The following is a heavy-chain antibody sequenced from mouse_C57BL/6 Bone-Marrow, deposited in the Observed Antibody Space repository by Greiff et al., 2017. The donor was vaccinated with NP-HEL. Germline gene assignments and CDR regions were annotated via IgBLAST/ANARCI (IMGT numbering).Heavy chain of an antibody. V-gene: IGHV2-9-1*01. J-gene: IGHJ1*03. CDR1: GFSLTSYA. D-gene: IGHD2-14*01. CDR3: ARNPYGYGYFDV. CDR2: IRTGGGT. Sequence: QVQLQQSGPGLVAPSQSLSITCTVSGFSLTSYAISWVRQPPGKGLEWLGVIRTGGGTNYNSALKSGLSIRKDNSKSQVFLKMNSLQTDDTARYYCARNPYGYGYFDVWGTGTTVTVSS.